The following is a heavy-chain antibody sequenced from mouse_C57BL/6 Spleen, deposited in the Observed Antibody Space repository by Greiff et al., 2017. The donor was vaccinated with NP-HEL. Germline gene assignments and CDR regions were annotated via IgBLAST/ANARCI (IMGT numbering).Heavy chain of an antibody. D-gene: IGHD2-4*01. J-gene: IGHJ3*01. CDR2: INPSNGGT. CDR1: GYTFTSYW. V-gene: IGHV1-53*01. CDR3: ARFGYYDYDEEFAY. Sequence: QVQLQQPGTELVKPGASVKLSCKASGYTFTSYWMHWVKQRPGQGLEWIGNINPSNGGTNYNEKFKSKATLTVDKSSSTAYMQLSSLTSEDSAVYLCARFGYYDYDEEFAYWGQGTLVTVSA.